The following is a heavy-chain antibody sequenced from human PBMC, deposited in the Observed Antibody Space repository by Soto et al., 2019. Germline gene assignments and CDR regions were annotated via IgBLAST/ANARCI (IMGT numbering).Heavy chain of an antibody. CDR3: ASSHAGAHITAAVH. Sequence: QLQLQESGSGLVKPSQTLSLTCAVSGGSISSGGYSWSWIRQPPGKGLEWIGYIYHSGSTYYNPSLKTRVTISVDRSKNQFSLKLTPMTAADTAVYSSASSHAGAHITAAVHWGQGTLGSVAS. D-gene: IGHD6-13*01. CDR2: IYHSGST. J-gene: IGHJ4*02. V-gene: IGHV4-30-2*01. CDR1: GGSISSGGYS.